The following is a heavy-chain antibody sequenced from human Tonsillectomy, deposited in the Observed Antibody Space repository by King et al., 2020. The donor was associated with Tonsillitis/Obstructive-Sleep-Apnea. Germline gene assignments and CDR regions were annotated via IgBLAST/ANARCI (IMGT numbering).Heavy chain of an antibody. CDR3: ASDGGPGGAAFDI. CDR1: GFTFSSYS. D-gene: IGHD3-10*01. CDR2: ISSSSSYI. Sequence: VQLVESGGGLVKPGGSLRLSCAASGFTFSSYSMNWVRQAPGKGLEWVSSISSSSSYIYYADSVKGRFTISRDNAKNSLYLQMNSLRAEDTAVYYCASDGGPGGAAFDIWGQGTMVTVSS. J-gene: IGHJ3*02. V-gene: IGHV3-21*01.